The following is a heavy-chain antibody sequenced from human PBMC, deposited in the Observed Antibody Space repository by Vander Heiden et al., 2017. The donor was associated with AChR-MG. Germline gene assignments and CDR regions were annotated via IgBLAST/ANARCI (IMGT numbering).Heavy chain of an antibody. V-gene: IGHV1-8*01. D-gene: IGHD6-6*01. J-gene: IGHJ6*02. CDR2: MNPNSGNT. CDR1: GYTFTSYD. Sequence: QVQLVQSGAEVKKPGASVKVSCKASGYTFTSYDINWVRQATGQGLEWMGWMNPNSGNTGYAQKFQGRVTMTRNTSISTAYMELSSLRSEDTAVYYCARGHGGIAARPIPNYYYYYGMDVWGQGTTVTVSS. CDR3: ARGHGGIAARPIPNYYYYYGMDV.